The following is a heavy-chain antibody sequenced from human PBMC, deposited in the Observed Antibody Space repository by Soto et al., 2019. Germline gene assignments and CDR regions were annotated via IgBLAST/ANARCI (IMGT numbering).Heavy chain of an antibody. Sequence: GEPLKISCNASGSSFTRRWITWVRKMTGKVPEWMGMIDSSDTYTRYNPTFQGHVTIAVDKSINTVSLRWIRLKAADSASCDCAGHVGGRVAMGCFNGMGVWVQGTTVIFSS. CDR3: AGHVGGRVAMGCFNGMGV. CDR2: IDSSDTYT. D-gene: IGHD3-16*01. J-gene: IGHJ6*01. CDR1: GSSFTRRW. V-gene: IGHV5-10-1*01.